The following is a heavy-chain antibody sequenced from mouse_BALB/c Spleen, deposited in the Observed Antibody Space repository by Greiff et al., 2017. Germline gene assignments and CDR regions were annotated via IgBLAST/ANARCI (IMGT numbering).Heavy chain of an antibody. CDR3: ARRYGNSYYYFIYY. D-gene: IGHD2-1*01. CDR1: GFNIKDYY. V-gene: IGHV14-1*02. J-gene: IGHJ4*01. CDR2: IDPENGNT. Sequence: EVQLQQSGAELVRPGALVKLSCKASGFNIKDYYMHWVKQRPEQGLEWIGWIDPENGNTIYDPKFQGKASITADTSSNTAYLQLSSLTSEDTAVYYCARRYGNSYYYFIYYWGQGTSVTVSS.